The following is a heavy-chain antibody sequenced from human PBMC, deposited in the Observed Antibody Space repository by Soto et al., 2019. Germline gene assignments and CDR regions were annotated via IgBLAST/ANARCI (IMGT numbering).Heavy chain of an antibody. V-gene: IGHV3-30*03. Sequence: PGGSLRLSCAASGFTFSSYGMHWVRQAPGKGLEWVAVISDDGSNKYYADSVKGRFTISRDKSKNTLYLQMNSLRAEDTAVYYCAGPYCSSTSFHGHYYGMDVWGQGTTVSVYS. D-gene: IGHD2-2*01. J-gene: IGHJ6*02. CDR3: AGPYCSSTSFHGHYYGMDV. CDR1: GFTFSSYG. CDR2: ISDDGSNK.